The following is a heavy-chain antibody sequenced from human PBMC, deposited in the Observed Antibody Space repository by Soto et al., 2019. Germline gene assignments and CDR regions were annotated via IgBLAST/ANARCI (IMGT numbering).Heavy chain of an antibody. Sequence: EVQLVESGGGLVKPGGSLRLSCAASGFTFSSYSMNWVRQAPGKGLEWVSSISSSSSYIYYADSVKGRFTISRDNAKNSLYLQMNSLRAEDTAVYYCARSLPLEGRLRYFDWLPHDYWGQGTLVTVSS. CDR3: ARSLPLEGRLRYFDWLPHDY. J-gene: IGHJ4*02. D-gene: IGHD3-9*01. V-gene: IGHV3-21*01. CDR2: ISSSSSYI. CDR1: GFTFSSYS.